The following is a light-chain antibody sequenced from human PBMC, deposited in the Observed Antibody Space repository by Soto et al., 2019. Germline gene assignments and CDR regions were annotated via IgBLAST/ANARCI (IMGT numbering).Light chain of an antibody. CDR1: KSISVW. J-gene: IGKJ4*01. CDR3: QQYNTYPLT. Sequence: EIQMTQSPSTLSASVGYRVTITCRASKSISVWLAWYQQKPGKAPKVLIFDASTLDGGVPSRFSGRRSGTDFTLTISSLQPSDFATYYCQQYNTYPLTFGGGTKVDIK. V-gene: IGKV1-5*01. CDR2: DAS.